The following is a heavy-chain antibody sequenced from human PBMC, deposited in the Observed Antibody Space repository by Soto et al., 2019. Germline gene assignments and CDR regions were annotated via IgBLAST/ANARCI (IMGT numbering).Heavy chain of an antibody. D-gene: IGHD4-17*01. V-gene: IGHV1-18*01. CDR1: GYTFSTYG. J-gene: IGHJ4*02. CDR3: ARSPAPGDFSFDY. CDR2: ISLYNDNT. Sequence: ASVKVSCKASGYTFSTYGISWVRQAPGQGLEWMGWISLYNDNTNYARKLQGRVTMTTDTSTNTAYMELRSLRSDDSATYFCARSPAPGDFSFDYWGQGTLVTVSS.